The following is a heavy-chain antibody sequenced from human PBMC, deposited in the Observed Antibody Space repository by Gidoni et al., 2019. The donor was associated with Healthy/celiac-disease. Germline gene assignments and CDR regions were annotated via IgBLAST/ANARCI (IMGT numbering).Heavy chain of an antibody. CDR1: VGSISSGDYY. J-gene: IGHJ5*02. V-gene: IGHV4-30-4*01. Sequence: QVQLQESGPGLVKPSQPLSLTCTVSVGSISSGDYYWSWIRQPPGKGLEWIGYIYYSGSTYYNPSLKSRVTISVDTSKNKFSQKLSSVTAADTAVYYCAREYIGNWFDPWGQGTLVTVSS. D-gene: IGHD1-20*01. CDR2: IYYSGST. CDR3: AREYIGNWFDP.